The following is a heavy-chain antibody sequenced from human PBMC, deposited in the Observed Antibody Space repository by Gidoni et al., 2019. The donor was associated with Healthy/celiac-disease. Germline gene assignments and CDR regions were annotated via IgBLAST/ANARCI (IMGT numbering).Heavy chain of an antibody. CDR3: AREAEDCSSTSCYFRAPNWFDP. D-gene: IGHD2-2*01. Sequence: EVQLVESGGGLVKPGGSLRLSCAASGFTFSSYSLNCVRQAPGKGLEWVSSISSSSSYIYYADSVKGRFTISRDNAKNSLYLQMNSLRAEDTAVYYCAREAEDCSSTSCYFRAPNWFDPWGQGTLVTVSS. CDR1: GFTFSSYS. V-gene: IGHV3-21*01. J-gene: IGHJ5*02. CDR2: ISSSSSYI.